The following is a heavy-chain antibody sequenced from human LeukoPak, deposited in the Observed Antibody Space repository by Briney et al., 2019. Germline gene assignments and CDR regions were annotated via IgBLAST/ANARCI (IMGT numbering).Heavy chain of an antibody. CDR1: GFTFSSYA. CDR3: AKRVAAAALDY. J-gene: IGHJ4*02. CDR2: ISGSGVTT. D-gene: IGHD6-13*01. Sequence: GGSLRPSCAASGFTFSSYAMSWVRQAPGKGLEWVSVISGSGVTTYYADSVKGRFTISRDNSKNTLYLQMNSLRAEDTAVYYCAKRVAAAALDYWGQGTLVTVSS. V-gene: IGHV3-23*01.